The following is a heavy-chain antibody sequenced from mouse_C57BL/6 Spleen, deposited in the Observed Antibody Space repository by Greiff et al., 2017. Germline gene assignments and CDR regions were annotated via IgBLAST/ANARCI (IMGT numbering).Heavy chain of an antibody. CDR2: FYPGSGNT. Sequence: QVQLQQSGPELVKPGASVKISCKASGYSFTSYYIHWVKQRPGQGLEWIGWFYPGSGNTKYNEKFKGKATLTADTSSSTAYMQLSSLTSEDSAVYYCARGGYPAWFAYWGQGTLVTVSA. CDR1: GYSFTSYY. V-gene: IGHV1-66*01. CDR3: ARGGYPAWFAY. J-gene: IGHJ3*01.